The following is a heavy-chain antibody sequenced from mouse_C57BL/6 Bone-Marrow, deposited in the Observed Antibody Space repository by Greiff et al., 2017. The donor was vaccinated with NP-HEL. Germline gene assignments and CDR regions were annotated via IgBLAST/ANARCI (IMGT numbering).Heavy chain of an antibody. CDR1: GYTFTSYG. CDR2: IYPRSGNT. Sequence: QVQLKQSGAELARPGASVKLSCKASGYTFTSYGISWVKQRTGQGLEWIGEIYPRSGNTYYNEKFKGKATLTADKSSSTAYMELRSLTSEDSAVYFCARSLDGYYPYWYFDVWGTGTTVTVSS. J-gene: IGHJ1*03. V-gene: IGHV1-81*01. CDR3: ARSLDGYYPYWYFDV. D-gene: IGHD2-3*01.